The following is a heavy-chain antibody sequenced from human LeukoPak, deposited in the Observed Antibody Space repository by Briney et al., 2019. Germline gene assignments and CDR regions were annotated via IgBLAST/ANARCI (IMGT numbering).Heavy chain of an antibody. V-gene: IGHV3-49*03. CDR2: IRSKAYGGTT. CDR1: GFTFGDYA. D-gene: IGHD2-15*01. J-gene: IGHJ4*02. Sequence: GGSLRLSCTASGFTFGDYAMSWFRQAPGKGLEWVGFIRSKAYGGTTEYAASVKGRFTISRDDSKSIAYLQMNSLKTEDTAVYYCTSVVVVAATRPLPFDSWGQGTLVTVSS. CDR3: TSVVVVAATRPLPFDS.